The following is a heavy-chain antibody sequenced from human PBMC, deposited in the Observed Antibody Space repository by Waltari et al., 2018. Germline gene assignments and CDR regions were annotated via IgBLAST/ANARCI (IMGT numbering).Heavy chain of an antibody. CDR2: IYSSGTT. D-gene: IGHD6-13*01. CDR3: ARSLHVFKAAAGMFDY. Sequence: QLQLQESGPGLVKPSGTLSLTCTVSDDSISSGAYYCGWVRQPPGKGLEWGGSIYSSGTTSYNPSLRSRGTMSVDTSKKQFSLKLSSVTAADTAVYYCARSLHVFKAAAGMFDYWGQGTLVTVSS. CDR1: DDSISSGAYY. V-gene: IGHV4-39*01. J-gene: IGHJ4*02.